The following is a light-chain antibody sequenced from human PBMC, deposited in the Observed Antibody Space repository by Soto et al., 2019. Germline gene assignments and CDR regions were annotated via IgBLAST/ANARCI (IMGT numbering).Light chain of an antibody. CDR2: NNS. Sequence: SVLTQPPSVSAAPGQKVTISCSGSSSNIGNAYVSWFQQLPGTAPKLLIYNNSERPSGIPDRFSGSKSGTSATLGITGLQTGDEADYYCATWDTSLSVGVFGGGTKVTVL. CDR1: SSNIGNAY. CDR3: ATWDTSLSVGV. V-gene: IGLV1-51*01. J-gene: IGLJ3*02.